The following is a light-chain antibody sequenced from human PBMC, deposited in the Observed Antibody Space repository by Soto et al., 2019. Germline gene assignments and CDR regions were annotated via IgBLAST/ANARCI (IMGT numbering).Light chain of an antibody. CDR1: QSLLHSDGYIY. CDR2: LGS. J-gene: IGKJ1*01. V-gene: IGKV2-28*01. CDR3: MQALQTPWT. Sequence: DIVMTQSPLSLPVTPGEPASISCRSSQSLLHSDGYIYWDWYLQRPGQSPQLLICLGSNRASGVPDRFSGSGSGTHFTLTISRVEAEDFGVYYCMQALQTPWTFGQGTRVEVK.